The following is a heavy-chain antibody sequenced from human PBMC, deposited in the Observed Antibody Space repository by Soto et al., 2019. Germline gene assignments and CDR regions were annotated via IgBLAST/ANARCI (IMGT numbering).Heavy chain of an antibody. D-gene: IGHD6-25*01. CDR2: INPNSGGT. J-gene: IGHJ4*02. Sequence: ASVKVSCKASGYTFTGYYMHWVRQAPGQGLEWMGWINPNSGGTNYAQKFQGWVTMTRDTSISTAYMELSRLRSDDTDVYYCAREFRPYSSAYFDYWGQGTLVTVSS. CDR1: GYTFTGYY. CDR3: AREFRPYSSAYFDY. V-gene: IGHV1-2*04.